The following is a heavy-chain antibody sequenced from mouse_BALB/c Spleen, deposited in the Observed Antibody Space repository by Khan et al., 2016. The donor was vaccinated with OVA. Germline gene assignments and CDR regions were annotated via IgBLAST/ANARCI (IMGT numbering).Heavy chain of an antibody. D-gene: IGHD1-1*01. J-gene: IGHJ2*01. CDR1: GYSFTGYF. CDR3: TRIYRSDLDY. Sequence: EVQLQESGPELVRPGASVKISCKASGYSFTGYFMNWVMQSHGKSLEWIGRINPHIGETFYNQRFKDKVTLTVDESSSTAYLELRSLKSEDSAVYYCTRIYRSDLDYWGQGTTLTVSS. V-gene: IGHV1-20*01. CDR2: INPHIGET.